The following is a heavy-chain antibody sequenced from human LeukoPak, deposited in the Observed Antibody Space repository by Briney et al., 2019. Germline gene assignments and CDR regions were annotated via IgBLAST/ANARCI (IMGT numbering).Heavy chain of an antibody. CDR3: AKGVAAGTWGTSFDY. CDR1: GFSFSTYP. J-gene: IGHJ4*02. Sequence: PGGSLRLSCAASGFSFSTYPLHWVRQAPGKGPEWLAVISYDGNYEYYAESVKGRFTISRDNSKNTLYLQTNTLRAEDTAVYYCAKGVAAGTWGTSFDYWGQGTLVTVSS. D-gene: IGHD6-13*01. V-gene: IGHV3-30*01. CDR2: ISYDGNYE.